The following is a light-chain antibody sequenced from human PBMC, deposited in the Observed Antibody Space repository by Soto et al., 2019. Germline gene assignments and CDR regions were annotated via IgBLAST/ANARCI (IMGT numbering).Light chain of an antibody. J-gene: IGKJ3*01. Sequence: EIVLTQSPGTLSLSPGERATLSCRASQSVSSSYLAWYQQKPGQAPRLLIYGVSSRATGIPDRFSGSGSGTEFTLTISRLEPEDFAVYYCQQYGSSPFTFGPGTKVDIK. CDR3: QQYGSSPFT. V-gene: IGKV3-20*01. CDR1: QSVSSSY. CDR2: GVS.